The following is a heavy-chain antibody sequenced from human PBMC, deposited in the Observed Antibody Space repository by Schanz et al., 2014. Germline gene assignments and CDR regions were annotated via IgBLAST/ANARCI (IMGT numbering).Heavy chain of an antibody. CDR3: VRDTDYHFDY. CDR1: GFTFSSYG. V-gene: IGHV3-30*03. D-gene: IGHD4-17*01. CDR2: TSTDGTKT. J-gene: IGHJ4*02. Sequence: VQLVESGGGLVKPGGSLRLSCAASGFTFSSYGMHWVRQAPGQGLEKVAVTSTDGTKTYYAASVRGRFTISRDNAKSSLYLQMNGLRAEDTAVYYCVRDTDYHFDYWGQGTLVTVSS.